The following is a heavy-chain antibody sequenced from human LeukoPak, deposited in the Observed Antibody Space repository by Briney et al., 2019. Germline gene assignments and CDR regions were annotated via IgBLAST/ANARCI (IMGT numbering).Heavy chain of an antibody. J-gene: IGHJ4*02. V-gene: IGHV3-23*01. CDR1: GFTFSSYA. CDR3: ARGPSGYHNT. Sequence: GGSLRLSCAASGFTFSSYAMSWVRQAPGKGLEWVSDISGSGGSTYYADSVKGRFTISRDNSKNTLYLQMNSLRAEDTAVYYCARGPSGYHNTGGQGTLVTVSS. CDR2: ISGSGGST. D-gene: IGHD5-12*01.